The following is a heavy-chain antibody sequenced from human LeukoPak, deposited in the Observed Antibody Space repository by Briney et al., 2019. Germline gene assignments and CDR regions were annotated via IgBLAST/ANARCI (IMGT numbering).Heavy chain of an antibody. V-gene: IGHV4-4*02. D-gene: IGHD1-26*01. CDR2: IYHSGST. CDR1: SGSISSSNW. CDR3: ASLSGSFDAFDI. J-gene: IGHJ3*02. Sequence: SETLSLTCAVSSGSISSSNWWSWVRQPPGKGLEWIGEIYHSGSTNYNPSLKSRVTISVDKSKNQFSLKLSSVTAADTAVYYCASLSGSFDAFDIWGQGTMVTVSS.